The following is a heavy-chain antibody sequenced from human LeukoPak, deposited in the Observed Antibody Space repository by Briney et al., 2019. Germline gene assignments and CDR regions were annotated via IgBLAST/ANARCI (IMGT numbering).Heavy chain of an antibody. J-gene: IGHJ4*02. Sequence: GGSLRLSCAASGFTFNNYGIHWVRQAPGKGLEWVAFVRYDGHNEYYADSVKGRFTIARDNSKNTLYLQMNSLRAEGTAVYYCAKDRGWELRYFAYWGQGTLVTVSS. V-gene: IGHV3-30*02. CDR1: GFTFNNYG. CDR2: VRYDGHNE. D-gene: IGHD1-26*01. CDR3: AKDRGWELRYFAY.